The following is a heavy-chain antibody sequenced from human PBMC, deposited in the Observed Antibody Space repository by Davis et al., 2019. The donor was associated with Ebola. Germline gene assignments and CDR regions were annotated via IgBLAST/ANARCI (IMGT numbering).Heavy chain of an antibody. Sequence: GESLKISCAASGFTFSSYAMHWVRQAPGKGLEWVAVISYDGSNKYYADSVKGRFTISRDNSKNTLYLQMNSLRAEDTAVYYCARPAYCGGDCYLSHFDYWGQGTLVTVSS. D-gene: IGHD2-21*01. J-gene: IGHJ4*02. CDR2: ISYDGSNK. V-gene: IGHV3-30-3*01. CDR1: GFTFSSYA. CDR3: ARPAYCGGDCYLSHFDY.